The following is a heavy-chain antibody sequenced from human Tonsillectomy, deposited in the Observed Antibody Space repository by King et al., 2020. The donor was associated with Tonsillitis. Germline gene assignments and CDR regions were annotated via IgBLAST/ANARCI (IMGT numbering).Heavy chain of an antibody. CDR3: AKDGSGTYLSWFDP. CDR2: ISGSGGST. CDR1: GFTFSSYA. Sequence: VQLVESGGGLVQPGGSLRLSCAASGFTFSSYAMSWVRQAPGKGLGWVSGISGSGGSTYYANSVKGRFTISRDNSKNTLYLQMNSLRVEDTAVYYCAKDGSGTYLSWFDPWGQGTLVTVSS. V-gene: IGHV3-23*04. D-gene: IGHD3-10*01. J-gene: IGHJ5*02.